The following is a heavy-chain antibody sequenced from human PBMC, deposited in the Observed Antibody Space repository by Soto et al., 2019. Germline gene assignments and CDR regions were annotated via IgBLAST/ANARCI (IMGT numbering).Heavy chain of an antibody. V-gene: IGHV3-48*03. Sequence: GGSLRLSCTASGFTFSNYEMTWVRQAPGKGLEWVSYLSTSGSTMYYADSVKGRFTISRDNAKNSLFLQMNSLRAEDTAVYYCERENGPAGLDVWGQGTTVTVSS. J-gene: IGHJ6*02. D-gene: IGHD2-8*01. CDR3: ERENGPAGLDV. CDR2: LSTSGSTM. CDR1: GFTFSNYE.